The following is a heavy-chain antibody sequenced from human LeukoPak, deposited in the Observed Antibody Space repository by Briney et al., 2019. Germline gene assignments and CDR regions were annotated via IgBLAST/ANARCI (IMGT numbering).Heavy chain of an antibody. CDR2: IKSKPDGGTT. Sequence: GGSLRLSCAASGFTFSNASMSWVRQAPGKGLEWVGRIKSKPDGGTTDYAPPVKGRLTVSRDDSKNTLYLQMNSLKTEDTAVYYCTTGDLTYYYDSSGPMTVDYWGQGTLVSVSS. J-gene: IGHJ4*02. D-gene: IGHD3-22*01. V-gene: IGHV3-15*01. CDR3: TTGDLTYYYDSSGPMTVDY. CDR1: GFTFSNAS.